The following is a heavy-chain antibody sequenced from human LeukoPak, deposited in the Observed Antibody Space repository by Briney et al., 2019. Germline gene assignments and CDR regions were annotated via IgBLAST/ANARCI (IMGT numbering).Heavy chain of an antibody. CDR3: AELGITMIGGV. D-gene: IGHD3-10*02. J-gene: IGHJ6*04. CDR2: ISSSGSTV. CDR1: GFTFSSYW. Sequence: GGSLRLSCAASGFTFSSYWMNWVRQAPGKGLEWVSYISSSGSTVCYADSVKGRFTISRDNAKNSLYLQTNSLRAEDTAVYYCAELGITMIGGVWGKGTTVTISS. V-gene: IGHV3-48*04.